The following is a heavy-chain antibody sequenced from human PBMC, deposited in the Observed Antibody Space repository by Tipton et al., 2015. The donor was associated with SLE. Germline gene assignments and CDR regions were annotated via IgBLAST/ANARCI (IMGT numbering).Heavy chain of an antibody. V-gene: IGHV4-31*11. J-gene: IGHJ6*03. Sequence: TLSLTCAVSGYSISSGYYWSWIRQHPGKGLEWIGYIYYSGSTYYNPSLKSRVTISVDTSKNQLSLKLSSVTAADTAVYYCARENRIAVAGYYYMDVWGKGTTVTVSS. CDR3: ARENRIAVAGYYYMDV. CDR2: IYYSGST. D-gene: IGHD6-19*01. CDR1: GYSISSGYY.